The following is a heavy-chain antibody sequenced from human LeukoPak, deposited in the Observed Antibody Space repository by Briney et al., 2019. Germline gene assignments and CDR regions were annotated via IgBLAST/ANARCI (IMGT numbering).Heavy chain of an antibody. V-gene: IGHV1-18*01. D-gene: IGHD6-19*01. CDR2: ISAYNGNT. CDR3: ARDRVFGSGLPAYYYGMDV. Sequence: ASVKVSCKASGYTFTSYGISWVRQAPGQGLEWMGWISAYNGNTKFSQKFQGRVTITRDTSASTAYMELSSLRSEDTAVYYCARDRVFGSGLPAYYYGMDVWGQGTTVTVSS. CDR1: GYTFTSYG. J-gene: IGHJ6*02.